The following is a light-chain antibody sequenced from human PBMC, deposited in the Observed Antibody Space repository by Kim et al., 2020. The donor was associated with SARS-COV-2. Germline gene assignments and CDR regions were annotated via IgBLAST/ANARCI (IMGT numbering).Light chain of an antibody. V-gene: IGKV1-39*01. Sequence: DIQMTQSPTSLSASVGDKVTINCRASRSISRNVNWYQQKPGRVPNLLIYAASNLQSGVPSRFSGRGSGTDFTLTISGLQREDFATYYCQQSDTSPLTFGGGNKVDIK. J-gene: IGKJ4*01. CDR3: QQSDTSPLT. CDR2: AAS. CDR1: RSISRN.